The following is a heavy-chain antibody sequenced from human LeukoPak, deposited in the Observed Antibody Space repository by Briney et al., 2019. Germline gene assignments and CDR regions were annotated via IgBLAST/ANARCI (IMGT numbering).Heavy chain of an antibody. CDR3: AREGYYGSGYFFDF. CDR1: GYTFTGYY. V-gene: IGHV1-2*02. J-gene: IGHJ4*02. D-gene: IGHD3-10*01. CDR2: INPKSGGK. Sequence: SVKVACKVAGYTFTGYYIHWERHAHEHGLGWMGWINPKSGGKNYAQKFEGGVTMTRDTSISTAYMDVGGLRADDTAVYYCAREGYYGSGYFFDFWGQGPLVSVSS.